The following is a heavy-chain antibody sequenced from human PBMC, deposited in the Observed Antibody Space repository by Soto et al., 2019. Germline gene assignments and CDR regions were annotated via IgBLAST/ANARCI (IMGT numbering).Heavy chain of an antibody. V-gene: IGHV1-18*01. J-gene: IGHJ6*02. CDR3: AREGQALDYYYGMDV. Sequence: QVQLVQSGAEVKKPGASVTVSCKASGYTFTNYGFSWVRQAPGQGLEWMGWISGYNGNTKYAEKFQNRVTMTTDTSTNTAHMELRSLRSDDTAVYYCAREGQALDYYYGMDVGGQGSASTASS. CDR2: ISGYNGNT. CDR1: GYTFTNYG.